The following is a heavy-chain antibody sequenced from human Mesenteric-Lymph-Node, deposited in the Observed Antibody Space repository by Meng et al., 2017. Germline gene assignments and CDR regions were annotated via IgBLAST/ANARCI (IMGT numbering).Heavy chain of an antibody. V-gene: IGHV1-18*01. CDR2: ISAYNGNT. CDR3: ARVEVGITSGDY. D-gene: IGHD1-26*01. J-gene: IGHJ4*02. CDR1: CYTSPNYG. Sequence: QAQLVPYGGELKKPGAPMKVSCKASCYTSPNYGITWVRQAHGQGLEWMGWISAYNGNTNSAQTLQGRLTMTTDTSTSTAYMELRSLRSDDTAVYYCARVEVGITSGDYWGQGTLVTVSS.